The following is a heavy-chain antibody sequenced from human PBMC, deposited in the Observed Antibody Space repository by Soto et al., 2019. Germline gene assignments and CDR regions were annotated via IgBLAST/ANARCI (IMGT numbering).Heavy chain of an antibody. J-gene: IGHJ3*02. CDR3: AHTYYYDSSGYYDDFDI. Sequence: SVPTLVNPTHTLTLTSTSSSFSLITSGVGVGCIRQPPGKALEWLALIYWDDDKRYSPSLKSRLTITKDTSKKQVVLTITNMEHVDTDTYYCAHTYYYDSSGYYDDFDIWGQGTMV. D-gene: IGHD3-22*01. CDR1: SFSLITSGVG. V-gene: IGHV2-5*02. CDR2: IYWDDDK.